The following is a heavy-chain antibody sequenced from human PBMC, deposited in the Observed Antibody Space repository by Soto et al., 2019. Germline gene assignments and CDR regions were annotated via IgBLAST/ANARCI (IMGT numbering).Heavy chain of an antibody. CDR1: GFSLSTSGVG. Sequence: QITLKESGPTLVKPTQTLTLTCTFSGFSLSTSGVGVGWIRQPPGKALEWLALIYWDDDKRYSPSLKSRLTITKDPSKNQLVLTMTNMDPVDTATYYCAHRGYYYDSSGYYYVLPFDYWGQGTLVTVSS. J-gene: IGHJ4*02. D-gene: IGHD3-22*01. CDR2: IYWDDDK. CDR3: AHRGYYYDSSGYYYVLPFDY. V-gene: IGHV2-5*02.